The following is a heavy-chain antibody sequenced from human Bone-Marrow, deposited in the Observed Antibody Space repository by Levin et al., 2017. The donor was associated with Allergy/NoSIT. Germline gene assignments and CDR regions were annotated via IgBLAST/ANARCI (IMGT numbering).Heavy chain of an antibody. CDR3: ARVTVVKFRSSWYPYFDY. J-gene: IGHJ4*02. CDR2: INHSGST. V-gene: IGHV4-34*01. CDR1: GGSFSGYY. D-gene: IGHD6-13*01. Sequence: ESLKISCAVYGGSFSGYYWSWIRQPPGKGLEWIGEINHSGSTNYNPSLKSRVTISVDTSKNQFSLKLSSVTAADTAVYYCARVTVVKFRSSWYPYFDYWGQGTLVTVSS.